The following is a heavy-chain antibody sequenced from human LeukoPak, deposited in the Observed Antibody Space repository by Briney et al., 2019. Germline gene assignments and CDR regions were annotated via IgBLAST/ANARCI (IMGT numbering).Heavy chain of an antibody. CDR2: IYYSGST. D-gene: IGHD3-16*01. Sequence: SETLSLTCTVSGGSISSYYWSWIRQPPGKGLEWIGYIYYSGSTTYNPSLTSRVTISIDTSKNHFSLKLRSVTAADTAVYYCARALWAATDFDNWGQGTLVIVSS. V-gene: IGHV4-59*01. J-gene: IGHJ4*02. CDR1: GGSISSYY. CDR3: ARALWAATDFDN.